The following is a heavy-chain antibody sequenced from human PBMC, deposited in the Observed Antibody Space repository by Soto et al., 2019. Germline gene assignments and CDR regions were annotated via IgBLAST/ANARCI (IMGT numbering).Heavy chain of an antibody. J-gene: IGHJ5*02. CDR2: IWYDGSNK. CDR1: GFTFSSYG. D-gene: IGHD1-7*01. CDR3: AREGTTVTATNWFDP. Sequence: QVQLVESGGGVVQPGRSLRLSCAASGFTFSSYGMHWVRQAPGKGLEWVAVIWYDGSNKYYADSVKGRFTTSRDNSKNTLYLQMNSLRAEDTAVYYCAREGTTVTATNWFDPWGQGTLVTVSS. V-gene: IGHV3-33*01.